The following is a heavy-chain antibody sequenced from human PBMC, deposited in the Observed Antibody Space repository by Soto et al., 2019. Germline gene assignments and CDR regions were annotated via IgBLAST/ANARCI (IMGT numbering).Heavy chain of an antibody. J-gene: IGHJ5*02. CDR2: IYYSGIT. CDR1: GDSISNSNYY. V-gene: IGHV4-39*01. CDR3: ARSNSGYYKWFDP. D-gene: IGHD3-22*01. Sequence: HLQLQESGPGLVKPSETLSLTCTVSGDSISNSNYYWGWIRQPPGKGLEWIANIYYSGITYYNPSLKCRVAISVDTSKTQFSLKLRSVTAADTAIYYCARSNSGYYKWFDPWGQGTLVTVSS.